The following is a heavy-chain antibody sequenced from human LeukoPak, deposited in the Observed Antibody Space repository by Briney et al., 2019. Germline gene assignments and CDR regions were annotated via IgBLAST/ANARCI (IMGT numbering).Heavy chain of an antibody. J-gene: IGHJ4*02. CDR1: GFTFSSYA. D-gene: IGHD4-11*01. V-gene: IGHV3-30*04. CDR2: ISYDGSDK. Sequence: GGSLRLSCAASGFTFSSYAMHWVRQAPGKGLEWVAVISYDGSDKYYADSVKGRFTISRDNSKNTLYLQMNSLRAEDTAVYYCARGSYSTVPELFDYWGQGTLVTVSS. CDR3: ARGSYSTVPELFDY.